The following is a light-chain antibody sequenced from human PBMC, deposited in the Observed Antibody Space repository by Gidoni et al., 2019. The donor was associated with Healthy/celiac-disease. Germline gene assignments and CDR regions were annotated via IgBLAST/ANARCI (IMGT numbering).Light chain of an antibody. V-gene: IGKV3-15*01. CDR1: QSVSSN. Sequence: EIVMTQSPATLSVSPGERATLSCRASQSVSSNLAWYQQKPGQAPRLLIYGASTRATGIPARFSGSGSGIEFTLTISSLQSEDFAVYYCQQYNKWPYTFGQGTKLEIK. J-gene: IGKJ2*01. CDR3: QQYNKWPYT. CDR2: GAS.